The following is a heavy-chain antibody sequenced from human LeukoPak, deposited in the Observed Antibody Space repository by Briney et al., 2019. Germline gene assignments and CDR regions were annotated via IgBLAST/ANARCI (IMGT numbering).Heavy chain of an antibody. Sequence: PSQTLSLTCTVSGGSISSGGYYWSRIRQHPGKGLEWIGYIYYSGSTYYNPSLKSRVTISVDTSKNQFSLKLSSVTAADTAVYYCARVRACSSTSCYAVPPFQGFDPWGQGTLVTVSS. CDR1: GGSISSGGYY. J-gene: IGHJ5*02. CDR3: ARVRACSSTSCYAVPPFQGFDP. D-gene: IGHD2-2*01. V-gene: IGHV4-31*03. CDR2: IYYSGST.